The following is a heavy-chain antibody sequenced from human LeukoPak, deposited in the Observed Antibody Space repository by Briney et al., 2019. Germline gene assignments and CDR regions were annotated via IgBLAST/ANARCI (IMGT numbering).Heavy chain of an antibody. V-gene: IGHV3-64D*06. CDR2: VSSIGGTT. CDR1: GFTFSSYA. CDR3: VKESNRWFDI. D-gene: IGHD2/OR15-2a*01. Sequence: GRSLRLSCSASGFTFSSYAIFWVRQAPGEGLEYLSAVSSIGGTTYSAASAKGRLTISRDNSKITFSLQIIILRLEATAGIYCVKESNRWFDIWGQGTMVTVSS. J-gene: IGHJ3*02.